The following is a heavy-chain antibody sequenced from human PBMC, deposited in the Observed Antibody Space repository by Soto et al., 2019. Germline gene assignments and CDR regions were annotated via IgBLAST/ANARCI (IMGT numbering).Heavy chain of an antibody. D-gene: IGHD3-16*02. CDR2: IYTSGST. CDR3: ARDPMRVRRVGELSLWTYYYYGMDV. J-gene: IGHJ6*02. CDR1: GGSRSSYC. Sequence: SETLSLTCPAAGGSRSSYCWRLIRRTAGKGLEWIGRIYTSGSTDYDPSLNSRVTMSVDTSKNQFSLKLSSVTAADTAVYYCARDPMRVRRVGELSLWTYYYYGMDVWVQGTKVTVFS. V-gene: IGHV4-4*07.